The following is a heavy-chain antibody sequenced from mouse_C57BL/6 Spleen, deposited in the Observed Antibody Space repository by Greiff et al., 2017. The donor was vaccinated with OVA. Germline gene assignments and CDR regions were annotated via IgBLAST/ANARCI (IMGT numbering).Heavy chain of an antibody. CDR3: AMATMVNTGLAY. CDR1: GYTFTSYW. CDR2: IHPSDSDT. Sequence: QVQLQQPGAELVKPGASVKVSCKASGYTFTSYWMHWVKQRPGQGLEWIGRIHPSDSDTNYNQKFKGKATLTVDKSSSTAYMQLSSLTSEDSAVYYCAMATMVNTGLAYWGQGTLVTVSA. D-gene: IGHD2-1*01. J-gene: IGHJ3*01. V-gene: IGHV1-74*01.